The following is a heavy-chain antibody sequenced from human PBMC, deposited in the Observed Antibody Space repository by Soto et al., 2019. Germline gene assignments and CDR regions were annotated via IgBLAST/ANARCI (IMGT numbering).Heavy chain of an antibody. CDR1: GFMFNSYA. D-gene: IGHD7-27*01. CDR3: AKNVWGYWYFDL. V-gene: IGHV3-23*01. Sequence: GGSLRLSCATSGFMFNSYALSWVRQAPGKRLERVADMSSSGETFYADSVRGRFTISRDISKNTLYLQMDSLRGEGTAMYYCAKNVWGYWYFDLWGRGTLVTVSS. J-gene: IGHJ2*01. CDR2: MSSSGET.